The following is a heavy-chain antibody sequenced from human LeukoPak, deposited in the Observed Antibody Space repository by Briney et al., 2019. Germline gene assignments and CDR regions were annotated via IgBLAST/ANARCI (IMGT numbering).Heavy chain of an antibody. CDR1: GGSISSYY. V-gene: IGHV4-59*08. J-gene: IGHJ6*03. CDR2: IYYSGST. Sequence: PSETLSLTCTVSGGSISSYYWSWIRQPPGKGLEWIGYIYYSGSTNYNPSLKSRVTISVDTSKNQFSLKLSSVTAADTAVYYCARGDLPYCSGGSCYSERLYYHYYMDVWGKGTTVTVSS. D-gene: IGHD2-15*01. CDR3: ARGDLPYCSGGSCYSERLYYHYYMDV.